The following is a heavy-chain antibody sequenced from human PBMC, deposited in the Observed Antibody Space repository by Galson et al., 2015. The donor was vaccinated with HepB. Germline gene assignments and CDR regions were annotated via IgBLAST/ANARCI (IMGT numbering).Heavy chain of an antibody. V-gene: IGHV1-8*01. CDR1: GYTFTRYD. J-gene: IGHJ5*02. Sequence: SVKVSCKASGYTFTRYDINWVRQATGQGLEWMGWMNPNSGNTGYAQKFQDRVTMTRNTSISTAYMELSSLRSEDTAVYYCARARPILWWSNWFDPWGQGTLVTVSS. CDR2: MNPNSGNT. D-gene: IGHD2-21*01. CDR3: ARARPILWWSNWFDP.